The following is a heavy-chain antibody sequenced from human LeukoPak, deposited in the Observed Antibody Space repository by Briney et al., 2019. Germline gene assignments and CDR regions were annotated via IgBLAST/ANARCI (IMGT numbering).Heavy chain of an antibody. Sequence: SETLSLTCTVSGGSISSGSYYWSWIRQPAGKGLEWIGRIYTSGSTNYNPSLKSRVTISVDTSKNQFSLKLSSVTAADTAVYYCALNREYSNHFDYWGQGTLVTVSS. CDR1: GGSISSGSYY. CDR2: IYTSGST. D-gene: IGHD6-6*01. V-gene: IGHV4-61*02. CDR3: ALNREYSNHFDY. J-gene: IGHJ4*02.